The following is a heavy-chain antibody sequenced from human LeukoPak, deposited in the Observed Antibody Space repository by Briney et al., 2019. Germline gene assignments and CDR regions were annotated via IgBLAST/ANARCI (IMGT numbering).Heavy chain of an antibody. CDR1: GGSISSSSYS. CDR2: IYFSGST. Sequence: TSETLSLTCTVSGGSISSSSYSWGWIRQPPGKGLEWIGSIYFSGSTYYNPSLKSRVTISVDTSKNQFSLKLSSVTAADTAVYYCARLAEAFDYWGQGTLVTVSS. J-gene: IGHJ4*01. V-gene: IGHV4-39*01. D-gene: IGHD6-6*01. CDR3: ARLAEAFDY.